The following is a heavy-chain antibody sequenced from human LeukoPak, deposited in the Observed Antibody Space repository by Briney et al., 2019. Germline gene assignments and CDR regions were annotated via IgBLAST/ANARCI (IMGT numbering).Heavy chain of an antibody. CDR1: GYTFTSYG. CDR3: ARALRIHLGGYSGSYGGFDY. D-gene: IGHD1-26*01. V-gene: IGHV1-18*01. Sequence: ASVKVSCKASGYTFTSYGISWVRQAPGQGLEWMGWISAYNGNTNYAQKLQGRVTMTPDTSTSTAYMELRSLRSDDTAVYYCARALRIHLGGYSGSYGGFDYWGQGTLVTVSS. CDR2: ISAYNGNT. J-gene: IGHJ4*02.